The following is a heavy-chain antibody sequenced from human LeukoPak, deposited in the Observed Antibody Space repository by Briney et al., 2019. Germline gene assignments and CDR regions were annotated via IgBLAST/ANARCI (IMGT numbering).Heavy chain of an antibody. CDR3: ATSIPAAPYYYYNGMDV. J-gene: IGHJ6*02. CDR1: GYTFTSYD. V-gene: IGHV1-8*01. CDR2: MNPNSGNT. D-gene: IGHD2-2*01. Sequence: ASVKVSCKASGYTFTSYDINWVRQATGQGLEWMGWMNPNSGNTGYAQKFQGRVTMTMNTSISTGYMELSSLRSEDTAVYYCATSIPAAPYYYYNGMDVWGQGTTVTVSS.